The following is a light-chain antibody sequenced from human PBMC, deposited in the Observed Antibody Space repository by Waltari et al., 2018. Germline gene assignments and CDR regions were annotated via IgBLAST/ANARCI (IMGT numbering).Light chain of an antibody. Sequence: QTVVTQEPSLTVSPGGTVTLTCASSAGEVTSGHHANWLQQRPGQPPSLLNFSTNDKHPSHPARFSGSLLGGKAALTLSEVQSEDEADYYCLLFFDNSRVFGGGTKLTVL. CDR1: AGEVTSGHH. J-gene: IGLJ3*02. V-gene: IGLV7-43*01. CDR2: STN. CDR3: LLFFDNSRV.